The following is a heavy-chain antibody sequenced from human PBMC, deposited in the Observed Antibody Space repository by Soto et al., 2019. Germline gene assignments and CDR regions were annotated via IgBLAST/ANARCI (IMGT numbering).Heavy chain of an antibody. CDR1: GDSVSSNSAA. V-gene: IGHV6-1*01. CDR3: ARGSLEYSSSLAAFDI. D-gene: IGHD6-6*01. CDR2: TYYRSKWYN. Sequence: SQTLSLTCAISGDSVSSNSAAWNWIRQSPSRGLEWLGRTYYRSKWYNDYAVSVKSRITINPDTSKNQFSLQLNSVTPEDTAVDYCARGSLEYSSSLAAFDIWGQGTMVTVSS. J-gene: IGHJ3*02.